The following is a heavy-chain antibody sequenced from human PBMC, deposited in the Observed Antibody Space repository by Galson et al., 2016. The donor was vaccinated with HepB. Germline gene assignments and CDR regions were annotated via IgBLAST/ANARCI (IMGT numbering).Heavy chain of an antibody. CDR2: IYWDDDR. Sequence: PALVKPTQTLSLTCTFSGFSLDTGGMGVGWIRQPPGKALEWLILIYWDDDRRYSPSLRTRVSIYKDTSKNQVVLTMTNMDPVDTGTYYCARLRGGHPGLGYYFDYWGQGTLVTASS. V-gene: IGHV2-5*02. D-gene: IGHD2-15*01. CDR3: ARLRGGHPGLGYYFDY. CDR1: GFSLDTGGMG. J-gene: IGHJ4*02.